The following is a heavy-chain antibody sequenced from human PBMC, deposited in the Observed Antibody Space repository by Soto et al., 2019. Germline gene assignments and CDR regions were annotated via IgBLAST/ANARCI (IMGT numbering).Heavy chain of an antibody. J-gene: IGHJ3*02. CDR3: ARPRTDYGDYGGAFDI. D-gene: IGHD4-17*01. Sequence: GESLKISCKGSGYSFTSYWIGSVRQMPGKGLEWMGIIYPGDSDTRYSPSFQGQVTISADKSISTAYLQWSSLKASDTAMYYCARPRTDYGDYGGAFDIWGQGTMVPVSS. CDR2: IYPGDSDT. V-gene: IGHV5-51*01. CDR1: GYSFTSYW.